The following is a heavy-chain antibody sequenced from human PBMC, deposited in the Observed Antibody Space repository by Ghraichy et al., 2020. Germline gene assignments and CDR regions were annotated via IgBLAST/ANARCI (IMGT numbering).Heavy chain of an antibody. CDR2: INHSGST. V-gene: IGHV4-34*01. J-gene: IGHJ4*02. Sequence: SETLSLTCAVYGGSFSGYYWSWIRQPPGKGLEWIGEINHSGSTNYNPSLKSRVTISVDTSKNQFSLKLSSVTAADTAVYYCARVSTSCYGADYWGQGTLVTVSS. CDR3: ARVSTSCYGADY. CDR1: GGSFSGYY. D-gene: IGHD2-2*01.